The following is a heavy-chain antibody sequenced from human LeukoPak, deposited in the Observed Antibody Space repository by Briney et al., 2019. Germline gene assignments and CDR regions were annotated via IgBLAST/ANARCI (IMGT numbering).Heavy chain of an antibody. V-gene: IGHV1-69*05. J-gene: IGHJ4*02. Sequence: GASVKVSCKASGGTFSNYAISWVRQAPGQGLERMGGIIPIFGTANYAQKFQGRVTITTDESTSTAYMELSSLRSEDTAVYYCARDGYYGSGSYYNVADYWGQGTLVTVSS. D-gene: IGHD3-10*01. CDR3: ARDGYYGSGSYYNVADY. CDR2: IIPIFGTA. CDR1: GGTFSNYA.